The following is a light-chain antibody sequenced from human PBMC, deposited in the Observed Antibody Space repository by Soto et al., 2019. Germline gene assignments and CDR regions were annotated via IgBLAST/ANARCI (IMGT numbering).Light chain of an antibody. Sequence: EIVGTQSPGTMSLSPGERSTLSCRASQSVSSNYLAWYQQKPGQAPRLLIYGASSRATGIPDRFSGSGSETDFTLTISRLEPEDFAVYYCQQYGSSPGTFGQGTKVEIK. V-gene: IGKV3-20*01. CDR2: GAS. J-gene: IGKJ1*01. CDR1: QSVSSNY. CDR3: QQYGSSPGT.